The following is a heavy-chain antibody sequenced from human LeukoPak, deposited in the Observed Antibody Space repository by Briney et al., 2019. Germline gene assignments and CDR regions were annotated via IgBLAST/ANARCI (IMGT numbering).Heavy chain of an antibody. CDR1: GFTFSWYG. V-gene: IGHV3-64D*06. D-gene: IGHD2-21*02. J-gene: IGHJ4*02. CDR3: VKDLSDRDVDY. Sequence: PGGSLRLSCLGSGFTFSWYGMNWVRQAPGRGLEYVSAISKNGGDTYYVDSVKGRFTISRDNSKNTLYLQMSSLRVEDTAVYFCVKDLSDRDVDYWGQGTLVTVSS. CDR2: ISKNGGDT.